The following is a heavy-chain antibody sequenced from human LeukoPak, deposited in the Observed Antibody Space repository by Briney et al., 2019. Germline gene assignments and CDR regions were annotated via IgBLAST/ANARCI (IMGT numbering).Heavy chain of an antibody. CDR3: ARDRNYDFLFDY. CDR1: GYTFTGYY. J-gene: IGHJ4*02. V-gene: IGHV1-2*02. Sequence: ASVKVSCKASGYTFTGYYMHWVRQAPGQGLEWMGWINPNSGGTNYAQKFQGRVTMTRDTSISTAYMELGRLRSDDTAVYYCARDRNYDFLFDYWGQGTLVTVSS. D-gene: IGHD3-3*01. CDR2: INPNSGGT.